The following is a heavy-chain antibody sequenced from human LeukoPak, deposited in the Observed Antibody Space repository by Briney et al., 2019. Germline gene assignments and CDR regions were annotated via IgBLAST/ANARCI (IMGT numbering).Heavy chain of an antibody. J-gene: IGHJ3*02. V-gene: IGHV4-30-4*08. CDR1: GFTFSDYY. Sequence: LRLSCAASGFTFSDYYMSWIRQPPGKGLEWIGYIYYSGNTYYNPSLKSRVTISVDTSKKQFSLKLSSVTAADTAVYYCARATITMMVGIPADAFDIWGQGTMVTVSS. CDR3: ARATITMMVGIPADAFDI. D-gene: IGHD3-22*01. CDR2: IYYSGNT.